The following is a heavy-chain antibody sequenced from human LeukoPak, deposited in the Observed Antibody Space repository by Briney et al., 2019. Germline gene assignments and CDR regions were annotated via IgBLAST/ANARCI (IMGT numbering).Heavy chain of an antibody. CDR2: IYISGRT. V-gene: IGHV3-53*05. J-gene: IGHJ6*02. CDR1: GFTVGNNH. D-gene: IGHD3-16*01. CDR3: AKDLGGPDSTSWSFRYSYYGMHV. Sequence: GGSLRLSCFASGFTVGNNHMSWVRQAQGKGLGWVSLIYISGRTNYADSVKGRFTISRDNAKKSLYLQMNSLRPDDTAFYYCAKDLGGPDSTSWSFRYSYYGMHVWGHGTTVTVSS.